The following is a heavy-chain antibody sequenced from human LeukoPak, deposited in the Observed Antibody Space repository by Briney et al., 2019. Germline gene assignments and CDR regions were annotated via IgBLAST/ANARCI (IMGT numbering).Heavy chain of an antibody. Sequence: SETLSLTCTVSGGSISSYYWSWIRQPPGKGLEWIGYIYYSGSTNYNPSLKSRVTISVDTSKNQFSLKLSSVTAADTAVYYCARGPTFSGSYSFDPWGQGTLVTVSS. CDR3: ARGPTFSGSYSFDP. V-gene: IGHV4-59*01. D-gene: IGHD3-10*01. CDR2: IYYSGST. J-gene: IGHJ5*02. CDR1: GGSISSYY.